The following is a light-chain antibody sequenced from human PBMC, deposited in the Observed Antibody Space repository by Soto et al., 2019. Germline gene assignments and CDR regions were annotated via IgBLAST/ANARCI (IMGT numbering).Light chain of an antibody. CDR1: SSNIGNNY. CDR2: DNN. CDR3: ETWDSSLSAVV. V-gene: IGLV1-51*01. J-gene: IGLJ2*01. Sequence: QSVLTQPPSVSAAPGQKVTISCSGSSSNIGNNYVYWFQQLPGTAPKLLIYDNNKRPSGTPDRFSGSKSGTSATLGITGLQTGDEADYYCETWDSSLSAVVFGGGTKLTVL.